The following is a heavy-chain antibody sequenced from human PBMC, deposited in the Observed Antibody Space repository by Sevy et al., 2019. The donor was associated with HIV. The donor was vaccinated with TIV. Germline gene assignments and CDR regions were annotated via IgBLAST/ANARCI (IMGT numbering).Heavy chain of an antibody. D-gene: IGHD6-19*01. CDR3: AGAPPVRSGDYSLNWFAP. Sequence: SETLSLTCTVSGGSISAYHWSWIRQPPGKGLEWIGYIHYTGSTKYNPSLESRVTISVDTSKNQFSLKLGSVTAADTAVYYWAGAPPVRSGDYSLNWFAPWGQGTLVTVSS. J-gene: IGHJ5*02. V-gene: IGHV4-59*01. CDR1: GGSISAYH. CDR2: IHYTGST.